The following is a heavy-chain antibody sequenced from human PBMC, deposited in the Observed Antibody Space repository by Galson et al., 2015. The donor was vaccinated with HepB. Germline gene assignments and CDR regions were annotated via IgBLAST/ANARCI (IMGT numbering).Heavy chain of an antibody. CDR2: INPNRGGT. V-gene: IGHV1-2*06. J-gene: IGHJ3*02. D-gene: IGHD2-15*01. CDR1: GYTFTGYY. CDR3: ARDYCSGGSCYGGAFDI. Sequence: SVKVSCKASGYTFTGYYMHWVRQAPGQGLEWMGRINPNRGGTNYAQKFQGRVTMTRDTSISTAYMELSRLRSDDTAVYYCARDYCSGGSCYGGAFDIWGQGTMVTVSS.